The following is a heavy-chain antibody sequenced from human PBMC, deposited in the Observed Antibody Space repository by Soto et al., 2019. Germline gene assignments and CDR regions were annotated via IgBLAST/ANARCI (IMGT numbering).Heavy chain of an antibody. D-gene: IGHD1-26*01. V-gene: IGHV4-59*01. CDR2: IYYSGST. CDR3: AREGFSRGANH. Sequence: SETLSLTCTVSGGSISSYYWSWIRQPPGKGLEWIGYIYYSGSTNYNPSLKSRVTISVDTSKNQFSLKLSSVTAADTAVYYCAREGFSRGANHWGQGTLVTVSS. CDR1: GGSISSYY. J-gene: IGHJ5*02.